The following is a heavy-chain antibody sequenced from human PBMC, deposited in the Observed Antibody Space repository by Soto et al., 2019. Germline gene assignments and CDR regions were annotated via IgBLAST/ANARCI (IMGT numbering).Heavy chain of an antibody. V-gene: IGHV3-33*01. CDR1: GFTFSSDG. D-gene: IGHD4-17*01. CDR3: VRERSGNYGWFDP. J-gene: IGHJ5*02. CDR2: IYYDGGSK. Sequence: GGSLRLSCAASGFTFSSDGMHWVRQAPGKGLEWVAVIYYDGGSKYYGDSVKGRFTISRDNSKNTLYLQMNSLRAEDTGVYYRVRERSGNYGWFDPWGQGTPVTVSS.